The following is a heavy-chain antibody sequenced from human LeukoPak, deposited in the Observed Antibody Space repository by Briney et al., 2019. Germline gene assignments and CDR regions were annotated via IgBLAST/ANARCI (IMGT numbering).Heavy chain of an antibody. Sequence: GGSLRLSCAASGFTFDDYAMHWVRQAPGKGLEWVSRIMSDGSTTCYADSVQGRFTVSRDNAKNTLYLQLNSLRAEDTAVYYCARGLTAASPYYFEHWGQGTLVTVSS. CDR2: IMSDGSTT. V-gene: IGHV3-74*01. CDR1: GFTFDDYA. CDR3: ARGLTAASPYYFEH. J-gene: IGHJ4*02. D-gene: IGHD6-13*01.